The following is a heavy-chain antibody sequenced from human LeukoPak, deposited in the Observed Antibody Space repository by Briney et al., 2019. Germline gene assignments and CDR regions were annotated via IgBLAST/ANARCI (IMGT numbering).Heavy chain of an antibody. D-gene: IGHD3-3*01. Sequence: PGGSLRLSCVASGFTFTTYSLNWVRQAPGKGLEWVSSISSTSSYIYYADSVKGRFTLSRDNAKNSIYLQMDSLRAEDTAVYYCTSRGDFRSGYWAMNVWGQGTTVIVSS. V-gene: IGHV3-21*01. J-gene: IGHJ6*02. CDR3: TSRGDFRSGYWAMNV. CDR1: GFTFTTYS. CDR2: ISSTSSYI.